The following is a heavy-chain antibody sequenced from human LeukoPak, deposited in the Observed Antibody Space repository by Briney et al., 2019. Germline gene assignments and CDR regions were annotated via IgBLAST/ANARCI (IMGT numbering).Heavy chain of an antibody. CDR3: ARQEAFDI. J-gene: IGHJ3*02. Sequence: SETLSLTCTVSGGSITSYYWSWIRQPPGKGLEWIGYIYYSGSTNYNPSLKSRVTISVDTSKNQFSLKLSSVTAADTAVYYCARQEAFDIWGQGTMVTVSS. CDR2: IYYSGST. CDR1: GGSITSYY. V-gene: IGHV4-59*08.